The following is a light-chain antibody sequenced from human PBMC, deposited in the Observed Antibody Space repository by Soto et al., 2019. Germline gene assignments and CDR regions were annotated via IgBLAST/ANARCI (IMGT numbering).Light chain of an antibody. J-gene: IGKJ1*01. V-gene: IGKV3-15*01. CDR2: GAS. CDR1: QGVSSN. Sequence: EIVMTQSPATLSVSPGERATLSCRASQGVSSNLAWYQQKPGQAPRLLIYGASSRATGIPARFSGSGSGTEFTLTISSLQSEDFAVYYCLQYNDWRWTFVKGTKVEIK. CDR3: LQYNDWRWT.